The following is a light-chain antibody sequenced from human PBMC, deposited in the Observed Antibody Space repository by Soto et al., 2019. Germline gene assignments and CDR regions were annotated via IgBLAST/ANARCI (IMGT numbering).Light chain of an antibody. V-gene: IGKV3-20*01. CDR3: QQYGGSWT. J-gene: IGKJ1*01. CDR1: QSVSSDY. CDR2: GAS. Sequence: EIVLTQSPGTLSLSPGERATLSCRASQSVSSDYLAWYQQKPGQAPRLLIYGASSRATGIPDRFSGSGSGXDXTXTINRLEPEDFAVYYCQQYGGSWTFGQGTMVEIK.